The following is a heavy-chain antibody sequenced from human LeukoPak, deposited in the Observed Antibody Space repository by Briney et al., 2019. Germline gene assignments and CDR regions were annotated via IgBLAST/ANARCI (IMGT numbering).Heavy chain of an antibody. Sequence: GGSLRLSCAASGFTFSSYAMNWVRQAPGKGLEWVSFISGSGDTTYYADSVKGRFTISRDNAKNTLYLQMNSLRAEDTAVYYCARGSGYSYGSPEYWGQGTLVTVSS. V-gene: IGHV3-23*01. CDR1: GFTFSSYA. J-gene: IGHJ4*01. CDR2: ISGSGDTT. D-gene: IGHD5-18*01. CDR3: ARGSGYSYGSPEY.